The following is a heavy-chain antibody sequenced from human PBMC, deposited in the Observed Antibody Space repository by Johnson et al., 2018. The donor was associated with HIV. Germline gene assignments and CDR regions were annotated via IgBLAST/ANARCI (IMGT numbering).Heavy chain of an antibody. CDR3: ARVSDSESN. J-gene: IGHJ3*01. Sequence: EVQLVESGGGLAKPAWSPRLSCAASQFIFSNYYMNCVRQAPGNGLEWVSVIYSGGSTYYADSVKGRFTISRDNSKNTLYLQMNSLRAEDTAVYYCARVSDSESNWGQGTMVTVSS. CDR1: QFIFSNYY. D-gene: IGHD4-11*01. CDR2: IYSGGST. V-gene: IGHV3-66*01.